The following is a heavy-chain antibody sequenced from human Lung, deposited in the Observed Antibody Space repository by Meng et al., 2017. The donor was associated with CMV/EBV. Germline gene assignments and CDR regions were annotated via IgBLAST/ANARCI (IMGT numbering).Heavy chain of an antibody. CDR3: ARAGAAVTTHFDF. D-gene: IGHD4-17*01. Sequence: QVQLVQSGAELQKPGGSVKVSCKASGYTVGIFGITWVRQAPGQGLEWVGWISAENGNTNYAQKFQGRVTLTTDTSTKTAYMDLRGLRSDDSAVYYCARAGAAVTTHFDFWGRGTLVTVSS. CDR2: ISAENGNT. CDR1: GYTVGIFG. J-gene: IGHJ4*02. V-gene: IGHV1-18*01.